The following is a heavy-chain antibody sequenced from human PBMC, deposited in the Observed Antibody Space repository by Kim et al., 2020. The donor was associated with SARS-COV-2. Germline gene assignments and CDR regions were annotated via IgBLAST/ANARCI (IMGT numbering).Heavy chain of an antibody. CDR2: IYYSGST. J-gene: IGHJ6*02. Sequence: SETLSLTCTVSGGSISSYYWSWIRQPPGKGLEWIGYIYYSGSTNYNPSLKSRVTISVDTSKNQFSLKLSSVTAADTAVYYCARDRKGSWYWGRGGELRYYYYYDMDVWGQGTTVTVSS. CDR1: GGSISSYY. V-gene: IGHV4-59*13. D-gene: IGHD6-13*01. CDR3: ARDRKGSWYWGRGGELRYYYYYDMDV.